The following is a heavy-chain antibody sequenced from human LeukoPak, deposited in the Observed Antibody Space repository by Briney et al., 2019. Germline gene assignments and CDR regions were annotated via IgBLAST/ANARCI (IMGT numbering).Heavy chain of an antibody. CDR1: GGSISSSSYY. V-gene: IGHV4-39*01. Sequence: SETLSLTCTVSGGSISSSSYYWGWIRQPPGKGLEWIGSIYYSGSTYYNPSLKSRVTISVDTSKNQFSLKLSSVTAADTAVYYCARQGDFWSGSQGGIDYWGQGTLVTVSS. CDR2: IYYSGST. D-gene: IGHD3-3*01. CDR3: ARQGDFWSGSQGGIDY. J-gene: IGHJ4*02.